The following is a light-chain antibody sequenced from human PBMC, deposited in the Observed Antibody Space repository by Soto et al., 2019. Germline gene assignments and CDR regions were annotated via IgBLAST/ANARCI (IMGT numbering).Light chain of an antibody. CDR3: QQYNTYWT. CDR2: KAS. J-gene: IGKJ1*01. V-gene: IGKV1-5*03. Sequence: QMTQSPSTLSASVGDRVTITCRASQSISSWLAWYQQKPGKAPKLLIYKASSLESGVPSRFSGSGSGTEFTLTISSLQPDDFATYYCQQYNTYWTFGQGTKVEIK. CDR1: QSISSW.